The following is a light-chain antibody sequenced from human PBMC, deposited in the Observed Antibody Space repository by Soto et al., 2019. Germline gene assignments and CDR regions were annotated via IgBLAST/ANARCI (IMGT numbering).Light chain of an antibody. CDR2: KAS. V-gene: IGKV1-5*03. CDR1: QSISNW. Sequence: IQLTQSPSSLSASVGDRVTITCRASQSISNWLAWYQQKPGKAPKLLIYKASSLESGVPSRFSGSGSGTEFTLTISSLQPDDFATYYCQQYNTYSTFGQGTRLEIK. J-gene: IGKJ5*01. CDR3: QQYNTYST.